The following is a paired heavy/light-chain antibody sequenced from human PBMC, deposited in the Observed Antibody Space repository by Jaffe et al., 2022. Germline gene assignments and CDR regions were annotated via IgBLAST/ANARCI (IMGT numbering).Heavy chain of an antibody. CDR2: LYHGGST. D-gene: IGHD1-26*01. CDR1: GYSISSGYY. V-gene: IGHV4-38-2*01. J-gene: IGHJ4*02. Sequence: QVQLQESGPGLVKPSETLSLTCAVSGYSISSGYYWGWIRQPPGKGLEWIASLYHGGSTYYNPSLKSRVTISEDTSKNQFSLKLSSVTAADTAVYYCARHGDVSGNYYPFDYWGQGTLVTVSS. CDR3: ARHGDVSGNYYPFDY.
Light chain of an antibody. V-gene: IGKV4-1*01. CDR2: WAS. Sequence: DIVMTQSPDSLAVSLGERATINCKSSQSVLYSSNNKNYLAWYQQKPGQPPKLLIYWASTREAGVPDRFSGSGSGTDFTLTISSLQAEDVAVYYCQQYYGTPWTFGQGTKVEIK. CDR3: QQYYGTPWT. CDR1: QSVLYSSNNKNY. J-gene: IGKJ1*01.